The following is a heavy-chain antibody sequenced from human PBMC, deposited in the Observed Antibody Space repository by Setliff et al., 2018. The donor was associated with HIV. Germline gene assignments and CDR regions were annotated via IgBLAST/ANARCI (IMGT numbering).Heavy chain of an antibody. V-gene: IGHV3-11*04. D-gene: IGHD2-15*01. CDR2: ISSSGTTI. J-gene: IGHJ4*02. CDR1: GFTFSDYY. CDR3: ARDLRSSHGSPNYFDY. Sequence: GGSLRLSCTASGFTFSDYYMSWIRQSPGKGLEWISYISSSGTTIYYADSVKGRFTISRDNAKNSLYLEMNSLRTEETAVYYCARDLRSSHGSPNYFDYWGRGALVTVSS.